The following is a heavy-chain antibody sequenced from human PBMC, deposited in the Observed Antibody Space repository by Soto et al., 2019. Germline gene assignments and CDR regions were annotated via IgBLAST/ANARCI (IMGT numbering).Heavy chain of an antibody. CDR3: AKELRETGGYYFDC. CDR1: GLSFSKYG. D-gene: IGHD3-16*01. CDR2: MSDDGSKK. V-gene: IGHV3-30*18. J-gene: IGHJ4*02. Sequence: QVQLVESGGGVVQPGKSLRLSCAASGLSFSKYGMHWVRQAPGKGLEWVAEMSDDGSKKYYGDSVKGRFTISRDNSKNTLYLLMDSLRPEDTATYYCAKELRETGGYYFDCWGQGTLVTVSS.